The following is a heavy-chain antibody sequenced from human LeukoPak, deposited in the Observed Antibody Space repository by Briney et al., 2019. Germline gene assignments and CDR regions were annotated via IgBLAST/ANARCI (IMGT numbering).Heavy chain of an antibody. CDR2: IYHSAST. CDR1: GGSISSGGYY. CDR3: ARDLPRYCSSTSCGVWFDP. Sequence: SETLSLTCAVSGGSISSGGYYWSWIRQPPGKGLEWIGYIYHSASTYYNPSLKSRLTISVDTSKNQFSLKLSSVTAADTAVYYCARDLPRYCSSTSCGVWFDPWGQGTLVTVSS. V-gene: IGHV4-30-2*01. D-gene: IGHD2-2*01. J-gene: IGHJ5*02.